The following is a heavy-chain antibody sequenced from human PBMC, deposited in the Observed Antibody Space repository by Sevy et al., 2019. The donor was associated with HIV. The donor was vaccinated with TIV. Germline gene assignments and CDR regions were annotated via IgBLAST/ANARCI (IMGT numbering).Heavy chain of an antibody. J-gene: IGHJ6*03. CDR2: ISSSSSYT. V-gene: IGHV3-11*06. CDR1: GFTFSDYY. CDR3: ARGGYCSSTSCHAAYHYYMDV. D-gene: IGHD2-2*01. Sequence: GGSLRLSCAASGFTFSDYYMSWIRQAPGKGLEWVSYISSSSSYTNYADSVKGRFTISRDNAKNSLYLQMNSLRAEDTAVYYCARGGYCSSTSCHAAYHYYMDVWGKGTTVTVSS.